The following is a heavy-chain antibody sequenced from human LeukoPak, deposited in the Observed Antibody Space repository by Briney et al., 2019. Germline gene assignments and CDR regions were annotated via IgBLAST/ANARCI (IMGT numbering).Heavy chain of an antibody. Sequence: PGGSLRLSCAASGFTFSNYGMHWVRQAPGKGLEWVAVISYDGSDKFYEDSVKGRFTISRDSSKNTLYLQMSSLRAEDTALYYCAKTLGSLAVAGGLDYWGQGTLVTVSS. CDR1: GFTFSNYG. CDR2: ISYDGSDK. J-gene: IGHJ4*02. CDR3: AKTLGSLAVAGGLDY. D-gene: IGHD6-19*01. V-gene: IGHV3-30*18.